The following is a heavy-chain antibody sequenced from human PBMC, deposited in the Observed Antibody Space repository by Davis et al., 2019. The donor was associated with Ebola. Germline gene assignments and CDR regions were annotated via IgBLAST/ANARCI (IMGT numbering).Heavy chain of an antibody. CDR1: GYTFTSYG. Sequence: ASVKVSCKASGYTFTSYGISWVRQAPGQGLEWMGWISAYNGNTNYAQKLQGRVTMTTDTSTSTAYMELRSLRSDDTAVYYCARGDLGYCSSTSCYAGYYYGMDVWGQGTTVTVSS. V-gene: IGHV1-18*01. J-gene: IGHJ6*02. CDR2: ISAYNGNT. CDR3: ARGDLGYCSSTSCYAGYYYGMDV. D-gene: IGHD2-2*01.